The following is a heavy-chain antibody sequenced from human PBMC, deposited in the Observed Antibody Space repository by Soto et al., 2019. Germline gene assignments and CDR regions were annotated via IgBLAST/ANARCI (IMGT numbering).Heavy chain of an antibody. V-gene: IGHV4-39*07. CDR3: ARAHGSGWGAFDI. J-gene: IGHJ3*02. CDR2: IYYSGST. D-gene: IGHD3-10*01. Sequence: SETLSLTCTVSGGSISSSSYYWGWIRQPPGKGLEWIGNIYYSGSTYYNPSLKSRVTISVDTSKNQFSLKLSSVTAADTAVYYCARAHGSGWGAFDIWGQGTMVTVSS. CDR1: GGSISSSSYY.